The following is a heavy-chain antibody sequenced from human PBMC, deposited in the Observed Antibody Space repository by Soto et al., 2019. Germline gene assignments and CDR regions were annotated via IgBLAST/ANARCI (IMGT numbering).Heavy chain of an antibody. D-gene: IGHD2-21*02. CDR2: INAGNGNT. CDR1: GYTFTSYA. J-gene: IGHJ5*02. Sequence: QVQLVQSGAEVKKPGASVKVSCKASGYTFTSYAIHWVRQAPGQRLEWMGWINAGNGNTKYSQNCQDRATITRDTSASTAYMELRSLRSEDTAVYYCARIETGRVVTRPNWLDPWGQGTLVTVSS. V-gene: IGHV1-3*01. CDR3: ARIETGRVVTRPNWLDP.